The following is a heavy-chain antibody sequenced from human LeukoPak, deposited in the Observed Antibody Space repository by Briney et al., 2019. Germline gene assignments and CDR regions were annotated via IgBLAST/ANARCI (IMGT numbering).Heavy chain of an antibody. J-gene: IGHJ6*03. CDR2: ISGSGGST. V-gene: IGHV3-23*01. D-gene: IGHD3-3*02. CDR3: ANPFSTPRSNYYIDV. Sequence: PGGTLRLSCAASGFTLSSYAMSWVRQAPGKELEWVSAISGSGGSTYYADSVKGRFTISRDNSKNTLYLQMNSLRAEDTAVYYCANPFSTPRSNYYIDVWGKGTTVTVSS. CDR1: GFTLSSYA.